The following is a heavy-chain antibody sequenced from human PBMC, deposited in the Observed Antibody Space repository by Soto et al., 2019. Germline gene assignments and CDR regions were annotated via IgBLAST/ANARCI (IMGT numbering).Heavy chain of an antibody. J-gene: IGHJ4*02. Sequence: ASLKISDKGSGCKFTSYWICWVRQMPGKGLEWMGIIYPGDSDTRYSPSFQGQVTISADKSISTAYLQWSSLKASDTAMYYCARHGIAATDPWYDYWGQGTLVTGSS. V-gene: IGHV5-51*01. CDR3: ARHGIAATDPWYDY. CDR1: GCKFTSYW. CDR2: IYPGDSDT. D-gene: IGHD6-13*01.